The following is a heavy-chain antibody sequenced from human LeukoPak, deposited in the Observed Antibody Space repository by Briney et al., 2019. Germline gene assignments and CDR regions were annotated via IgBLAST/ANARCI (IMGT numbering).Heavy chain of an antibody. V-gene: IGHV3-23*01. CDR3: ARDHSSSWNYFDY. CDR2: ISGSGGST. D-gene: IGHD6-13*01. CDR1: GFTFSSYA. Sequence: PGGSLRLSCAASGFTFSSYAMSWVRQAPGKGLEWVSAISGSGGSTYYADSVKGRFTISRDNAKKSLYLQMNSLRAEDTAVYYCARDHSSSWNYFDYWGQGTLVTVPS. J-gene: IGHJ4*02.